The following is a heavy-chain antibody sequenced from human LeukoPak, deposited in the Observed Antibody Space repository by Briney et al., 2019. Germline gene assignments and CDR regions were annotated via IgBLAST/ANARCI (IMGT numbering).Heavy chain of an antibody. J-gene: IGHJ3*02. CDR3: AKDSPLIVEATRWGRNVFDI. CDR1: GLTFNNYA. CDR2: ISGGGGGI. Sequence: GGSLRLSCAASGLTFNNYAMSWVRRAPGKRLAWVSTISGGGGGIYYADSVKGRFTISRDNSKETLYLLMNSLSAEDTAVYYCAKDSPLIVEATRWGRNVFDIWGQGTMVTAAS. D-gene: IGHD1-26*01. V-gene: IGHV3-23*01.